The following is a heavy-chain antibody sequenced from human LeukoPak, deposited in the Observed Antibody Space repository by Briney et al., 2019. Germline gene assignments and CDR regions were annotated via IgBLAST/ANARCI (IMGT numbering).Heavy chain of an antibody. CDR2: ISWNSGSI. D-gene: IGHD3-3*01. V-gene: IGHV3-9*01. Sequence: PGGSLRLSCAASGFTFDDYAMHWVRQAPGKGLEWVSGISWNSGSIGYADSVKGRFTISRDNAKNSLYLQMNSLRAEDTAVYYCAREFTIFGVVPHFDYWGQGTLVTVSS. J-gene: IGHJ4*02. CDR3: AREFTIFGVVPHFDY. CDR1: GFTFDDYA.